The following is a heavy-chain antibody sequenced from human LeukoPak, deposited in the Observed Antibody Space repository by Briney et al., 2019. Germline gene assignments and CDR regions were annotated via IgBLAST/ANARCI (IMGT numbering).Heavy chain of an antibody. V-gene: IGHV3-7*01. D-gene: IGHD3-16*01. Sequence: PGGSLRLSCAASGFTFSAYWVSWVRQAPGKGLEWVANIKQDGSDKHYVDSVKGRFTISRDNAKNSLYLEMSSLRDEDTAVYYCARVGGLSYWGQGTLVTVSS. J-gene: IGHJ4*02. CDR1: GFTFSAYW. CDR2: IKQDGSDK. CDR3: ARVGGLSY.